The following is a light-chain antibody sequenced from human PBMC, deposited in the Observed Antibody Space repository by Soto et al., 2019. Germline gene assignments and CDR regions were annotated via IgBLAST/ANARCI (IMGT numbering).Light chain of an antibody. J-gene: IGKJ1*01. CDR2: DAS. CDR1: QTISNW. Sequence: DIRMTQSPSTLSASVGDRVTITCRASQTISNWLAWFQQKPGKAPNLLIYDASSLESGVPSRFTGSGSGTEFTLTISSLQPDDFATYYCQQYNVFSWTFGQGTKVEIK. V-gene: IGKV1-5*01. CDR3: QQYNVFSWT.